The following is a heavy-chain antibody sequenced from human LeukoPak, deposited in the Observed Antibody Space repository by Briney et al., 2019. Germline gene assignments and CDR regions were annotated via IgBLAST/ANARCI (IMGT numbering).Heavy chain of an antibody. CDR1: GYTFTYRY. CDR2: ITPFNGNT. CDR3: ARSPFSGDDDAFDI. D-gene: IGHD5-12*01. Sequence: SVKVSCKASGYTFTYRYLHWVRQAPGQALEWMGWITPFNGNTNYAQQFQDRVTITRDRPRNTVYMELNSLRFEDTAMYYCARSPFSGDDDAFDIWGQGTMVTVSS. V-gene: IGHV1-45*02. J-gene: IGHJ3*02.